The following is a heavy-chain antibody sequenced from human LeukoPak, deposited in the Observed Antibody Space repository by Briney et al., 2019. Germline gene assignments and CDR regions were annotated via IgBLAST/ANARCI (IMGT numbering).Heavy chain of an antibody. CDR3: ARGRVGGPRLDP. V-gene: IGHV3-53*01. D-gene: IGHD3-16*01. J-gene: IGHJ5*02. CDR1: AFSVNDYY. Sequence: GGSLRLYCAASAFSVNDYYMSWVRQAPGKGLEWVSVMYSGGNTYYADYLRGRFSISRDSPKNTLYLQMNSLRVEDTAVYYCARGRVGGPRLDPWGQGTLVTVSS. CDR2: MYSGGNT.